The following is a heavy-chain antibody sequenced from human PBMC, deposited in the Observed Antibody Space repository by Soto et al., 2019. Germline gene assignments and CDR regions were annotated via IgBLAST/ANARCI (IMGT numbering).Heavy chain of an antibody. CDR3: AIGSAATLEWLSTAYYYYGMDV. CDR2: IYHTGTT. V-gene: IGHV4-30-2*01. D-gene: IGHD3-3*01. CDR1: GGSINSGGYS. J-gene: IGHJ6*02. Sequence: SETLSLTCTVSGGSINSGGYSWTWIRQPPGKGLEWIGFIYHTGTTYYNPSLKSRVTISVDRSKNQFSLKLSSVTAADTAVYYCAIGSAATLEWLSTAYYYYGMDVWGQGTTVTVSS.